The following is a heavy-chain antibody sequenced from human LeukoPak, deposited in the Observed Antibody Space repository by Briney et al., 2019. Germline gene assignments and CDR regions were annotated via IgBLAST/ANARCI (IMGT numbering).Heavy chain of an antibody. CDR3: ARAYYYDSSGYSPVFDY. D-gene: IGHD3-22*01. CDR2: IYHSGST. CDR1: GGSISSGGYY. Sequence: SETLSLTCTVSGGSISSGGYYWSWIRQPPGKGREWIGYIYHSGSTYYNPSLKSRVTISVDRSKNQFSLKLSSVTAADTAVYYCARAYYYDSSGYSPVFDYWGQGTLVTVSS. J-gene: IGHJ4*02. V-gene: IGHV4-30-2*01.